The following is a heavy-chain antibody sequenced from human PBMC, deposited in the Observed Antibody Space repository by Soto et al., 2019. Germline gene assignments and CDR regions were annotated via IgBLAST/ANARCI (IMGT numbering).Heavy chain of an antibody. V-gene: IGHV3-23*01. CDR3: ARDHYYDSSGYPAYYYGMDV. Sequence: GGSLRLSCAASGFTFSSYAMSWVRQAPGKGLEWVSAISGSGGSTYYADSVKGRFTISRDNSKNTLYLQMNSLRAEDTAVYYCARDHYYDSSGYPAYYYGMDVWGQGTTVTVSS. J-gene: IGHJ6*02. CDR2: ISGSGGST. D-gene: IGHD3-22*01. CDR1: GFTFSSYA.